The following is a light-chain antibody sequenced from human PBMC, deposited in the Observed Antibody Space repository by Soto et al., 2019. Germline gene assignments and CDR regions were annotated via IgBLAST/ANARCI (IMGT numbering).Light chain of an antibody. CDR2: GAS. CDR3: QQANSFPLT. Sequence: AIQMTQSPSSLSASVGDRVTITCRSSQDIRTELGWYQQRPGKAPNLLIYGASTLQTGVPSRFSGSGSGTDFTLTISSLQPEDFATYYCQQANSFPLTFGGGTKVEIK. CDR1: QDIRTE. V-gene: IGKV1-6*01. J-gene: IGKJ4*01.